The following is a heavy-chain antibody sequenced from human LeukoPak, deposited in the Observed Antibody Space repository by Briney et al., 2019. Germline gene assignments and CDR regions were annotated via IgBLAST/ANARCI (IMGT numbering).Heavy chain of an antibody. CDR3: ARADQLTWFGELDDAFDI. CDR2: ISSSSSYI. J-gene: IGHJ3*02. D-gene: IGHD3-10*01. Sequence: GGSLRLSCAASGFTFSSYSMNWVRQAPGKGLEWVSSISSSSSYIYYADSVRGRFTISRDNAKNSLYLQMNSLRAEDTAVYYCARADQLTWFGELDDAFDIWGQGTMVTVSS. CDR1: GFTFSSYS. V-gene: IGHV3-21*01.